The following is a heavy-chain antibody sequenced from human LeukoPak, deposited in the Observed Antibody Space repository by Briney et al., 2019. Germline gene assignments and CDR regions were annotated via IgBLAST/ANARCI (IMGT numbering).Heavy chain of an antibody. CDR1: CRSITGYY. V-gene: IGHV4-4*07. D-gene: IGHD6-6*01. J-gene: IGHJ5*02. Sequence: PSETLSLTCPVSCRSITGYYWSWIRQPAGKGLEWIGRIYTIGRINYNPSLESRVTMSVDTSKNQFSLKLNSVTAADTAEYYSARDSSGSTSSLPGTNWFNPWGQGTLVTVSS. CDR2: IYTIGRI. CDR3: ARDSSGSTSSLPGTNWFNP.